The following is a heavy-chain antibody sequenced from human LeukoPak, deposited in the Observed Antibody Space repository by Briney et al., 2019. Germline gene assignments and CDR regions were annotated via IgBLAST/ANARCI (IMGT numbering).Heavy chain of an antibody. CDR3: STDGTPKFEY. J-gene: IGHJ4*02. Sequence: GGSLRLSCTASGFTFSNYGMLWVRQAPGKGLEWVATISSGGINKHYADSVQCRFTISRDNSKNTLYLQMDNLRADDTALYYCSTDGTPKFEYWGQGTLVTVSS. V-gene: IGHV3-30*03. D-gene: IGHD1-26*01. CDR2: ISSGGINK. CDR1: GFTFSNYG.